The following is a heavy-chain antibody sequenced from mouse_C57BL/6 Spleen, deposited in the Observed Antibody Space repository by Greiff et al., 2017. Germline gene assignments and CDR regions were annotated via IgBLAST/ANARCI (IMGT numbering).Heavy chain of an antibody. CDR3: AREGVKDAY. CDR2: INPYNGGT. D-gene: IGHD2-2*01. Sequence: VQLQQSGPVLVKPGASVKMSCKASGYTFTDYYMNWVKQSHGKSLEWIGVINPYNGGTSYNQKFKGKATLTVYKSSSTAYMGLNSLTSEDSAIYYCAREGVKDAYWGQGTMVTVSA. CDR1: GYTFTDYY. V-gene: IGHV1-19*01. J-gene: IGHJ3*01.